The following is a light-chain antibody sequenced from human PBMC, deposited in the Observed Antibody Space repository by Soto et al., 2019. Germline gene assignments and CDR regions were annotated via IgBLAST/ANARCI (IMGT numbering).Light chain of an antibody. J-gene: IGKJ4*01. CDR1: QSITTY. CDR3: QHRSNWPLT. CDR2: DAS. Sequence: EVVLTQSPVTVSLSPGESATLSCRASQSITTYLAWYQQKPGQAPRLLIYDASYRATGIPARFSGSGAGTDFTLTISNLEPEDFAVYYCQHRSNWPLTFGGGTKVKI. V-gene: IGKV3-11*01.